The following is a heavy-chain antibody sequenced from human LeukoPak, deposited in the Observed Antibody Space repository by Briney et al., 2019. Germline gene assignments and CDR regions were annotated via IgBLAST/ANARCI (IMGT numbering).Heavy chain of an antibody. Sequence: ASVKVSCKPSGYTFTSYHINWVRQATGQGLEWMGWMKPKSGNTGYAQKFQGRVTMTRNTSISTAYMELSSLSYEDTAVYYCARAANWHDDDWFDPWGQGTLVTVSS. CDR1: GYTFTSYH. J-gene: IGHJ5*02. V-gene: IGHV1-8*01. CDR3: ARAANWHDDDWFDP. D-gene: IGHD1-1*01. CDR2: MKPKSGNT.